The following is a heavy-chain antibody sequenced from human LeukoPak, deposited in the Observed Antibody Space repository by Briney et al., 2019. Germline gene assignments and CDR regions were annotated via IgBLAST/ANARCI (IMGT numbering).Heavy chain of an antibody. V-gene: IGHV3-7*03. CDR3: VRNLAVAGTCFDS. Sequence: GGSLRLSCAASGFTFRNYWMSWVRQAPGTGLEWVANIKQDGSDRNYVASVRGRFTISRDNAESSLYLQVNTLRAEDTAVYYCVRNLAVAGTCFDSWGQGTLVTVSS. CDR1: GFTFRNYW. CDR2: IKQDGSDR. D-gene: IGHD6-19*01. J-gene: IGHJ4*02.